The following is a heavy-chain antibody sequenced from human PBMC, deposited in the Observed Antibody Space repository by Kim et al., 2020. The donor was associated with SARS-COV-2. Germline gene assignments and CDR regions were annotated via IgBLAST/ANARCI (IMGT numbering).Heavy chain of an antibody. Sequence: SETLSLTCTVSGGSISSYYWSWIRQPPGKGLEWIWYIYYSGSTNYNPSLKSRVTISVDTSKNQFTLKLSSVTAADTAAYYCARGSAITIFGVVGWFDPWGQGTLVTVSS. CDR1: GGSISSYY. D-gene: IGHD3-3*01. CDR2: IYYSGST. J-gene: IGHJ5*02. CDR3: ARGSAITIFGVVGWFDP. V-gene: IGHV4-59*01.